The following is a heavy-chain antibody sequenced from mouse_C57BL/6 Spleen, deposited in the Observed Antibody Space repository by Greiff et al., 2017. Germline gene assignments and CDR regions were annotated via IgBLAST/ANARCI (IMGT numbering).Heavy chain of an antibody. CDR1: GYTFTGYW. J-gene: IGHJ1*03. Sequence: VQLQQPGAELVKPGASVKVSCKASGYTFTGYWMHWVKQRPGQGLEWIGRIHPSDGDTNYNQKFKGKATLTVDKSSSTAYMQLSSLTSEDSAVYYCAIDTTDWYFDVWGTGTTVTVSS. D-gene: IGHD1-1*01. CDR2: IHPSDGDT. CDR3: AIDTTDWYFDV. V-gene: IGHV1-74*01.